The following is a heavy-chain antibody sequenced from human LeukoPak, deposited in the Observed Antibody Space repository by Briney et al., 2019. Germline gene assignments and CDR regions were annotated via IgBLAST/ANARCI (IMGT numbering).Heavy chain of an antibody. CDR2: ISASGAGP. J-gene: IGHJ6*02. Sequence: GGSVRLSCAASGFTFSTYAMSWVRQDPEKGLEGVSAISASGAGPYYADSVKGRFTVSRDNSKNTLYLQTTSLRAEDTAAYYSAKVTATYYYDLDVWGQGTTVTVSS. D-gene: IGHD2-21*02. V-gene: IGHV3-23*01. CDR3: AKVTATYYYDLDV. CDR1: GFTFSTYA.